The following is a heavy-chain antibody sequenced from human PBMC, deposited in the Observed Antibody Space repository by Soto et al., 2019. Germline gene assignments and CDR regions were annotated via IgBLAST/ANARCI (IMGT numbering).Heavy chain of an antibody. D-gene: IGHD6-13*01. CDR3: ARDSAGSRNSIFYDTYDL. V-gene: IGHV3-7*01. Sequence: WGSLRLSCAASGFTFRSYWMTWVRQIPGKGLEWVANIKEDGSLKYYVDSVEGRFTISRDNAGSSLYLQMSSLRAEDTAMYYCARDSAGSRNSIFYDTYDLWGQGTMVTVSS. J-gene: IGHJ3*01. CDR1: GFTFRSYW. CDR2: IKEDGSLK.